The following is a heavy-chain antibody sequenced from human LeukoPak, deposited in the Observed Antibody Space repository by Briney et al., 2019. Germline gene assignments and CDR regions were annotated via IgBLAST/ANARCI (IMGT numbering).Heavy chain of an antibody. Sequence: PGGSLRLSCAASGYTFVTSGMNWARQAPGKGLEWVSSISSSGGSTYYADSVKGRFTISRDNSKNTLYLQMSSLRAEDTAIYYCATSTTSFDYWGQGTLVTVSS. J-gene: IGHJ4*02. CDR3: ATSTTSFDY. V-gene: IGHV3-23*01. D-gene: IGHD1-14*01. CDR1: GYTFVTSG. CDR2: ISSSGGST.